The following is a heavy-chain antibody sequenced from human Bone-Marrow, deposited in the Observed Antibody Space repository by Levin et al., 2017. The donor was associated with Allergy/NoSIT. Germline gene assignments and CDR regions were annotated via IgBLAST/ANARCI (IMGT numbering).Heavy chain of an antibody. Sequence: SQTLSLTCAVYGGSFSNYYWNWIRQPPGKGLQWIGEINHSGNTNYNPSLKSRVTVSVDTSKNQFSLRLSPVTAADTAVSYGASGAFHRGSGSYINNYYSYKDVWGKGTTVSVSS. J-gene: IGHJ6*03. D-gene: IGHD3-10*01. CDR1: GGSFSNYY. V-gene: IGHV4-34*01. CDR3: ASGAFHRGSGSYINNYYSYKDV. CDR2: INHSGNT.